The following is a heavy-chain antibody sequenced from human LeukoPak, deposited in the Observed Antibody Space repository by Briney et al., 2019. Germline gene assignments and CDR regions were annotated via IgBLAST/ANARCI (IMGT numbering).Heavy chain of an antibody. Sequence: SETLSLTCTVSGASIVRDYWSWVRQPPGTGLQWIGYVYETGSRNYNPSLERRVSISLDRSKNQFSLRLDSVTAADTAMYFCAREHRGRDGYTLDYWGQGILVTVSS. CDR2: VYETGSR. CDR3: AREHRGRDGYTLDY. D-gene: IGHD5-24*01. CDR1: GASIVRDY. V-gene: IGHV4-59*12. J-gene: IGHJ4*02.